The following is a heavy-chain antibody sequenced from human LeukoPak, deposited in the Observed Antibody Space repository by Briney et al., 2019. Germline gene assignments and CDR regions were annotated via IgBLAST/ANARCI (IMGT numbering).Heavy chain of an antibody. V-gene: IGHV3-69-1*01. CDR2: ISSSGTT. D-gene: IGHD3-10*01. Sequence: GGSLRLSCTASGITFSDYSMNWVRQAPGKGLEWVSYISSSGTTYYADSVRGRFTISRDNAKNSLYLQMSSLRAEDSAVYYCASFTVVGSYYYYMGVWGNGTTVTVSS. J-gene: IGHJ6*03. CDR1: GITFSDYS. CDR3: ASFTVVGSYYYYMGV.